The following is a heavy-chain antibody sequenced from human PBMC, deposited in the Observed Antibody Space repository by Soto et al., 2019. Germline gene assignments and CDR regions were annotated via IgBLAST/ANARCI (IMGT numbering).Heavy chain of an antibody. CDR2: INQSGTT. CDR3: ARWTRRALGASPYKQSLDQ. J-gene: IGHJ4*02. D-gene: IGHD4-4*01. CDR1: VVPFSNFY. V-gene: IGHV4-34*01. Sequence: SETLSLTCAFSVVPFSNFYWTCIRHSPGKWLEWIGEINQSGTTNYRPSLKSRVSMSMDTSKNQFSLRLTSVTAADTGVYYCARWTRRALGASPYKQSLDQGGPGTLVAVSS.